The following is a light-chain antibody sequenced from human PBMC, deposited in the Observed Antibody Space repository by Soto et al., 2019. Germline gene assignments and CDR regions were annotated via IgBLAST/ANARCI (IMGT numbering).Light chain of an antibody. V-gene: IGKV3-20*01. CDR3: QQHGSKGWT. CDR2: GAS. CDR1: QSVSSSY. Sequence: EIVLTQSPGTLSLSPGERATLSCRASQSVSSSYLAWYQQKPGQAPRLLIYGASSRATGVPDRFSGSGSGTDFTLTISRLEPEDFAVYFCQQHGSKGWTFGQGTKVEIK. J-gene: IGKJ1*01.